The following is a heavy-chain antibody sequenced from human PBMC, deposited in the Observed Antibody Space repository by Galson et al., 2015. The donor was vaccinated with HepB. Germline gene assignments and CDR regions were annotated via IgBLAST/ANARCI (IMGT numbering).Heavy chain of an antibody. CDR2: IYSGGST. V-gene: IGHV3-53*01. J-gene: IGHJ3*02. CDR1: GFTVSTNC. D-gene: IGHD1-26*01. CDR3: ARDRSSGTSDAFDI. Sequence: SLRLSCAASGFTVSTNCMNWVRQAPGKGLEWVSVIYSGGSTYYADSVKGRFTISRDNSKNTLYLQMNSLRAEDTALYYCARDRSSGTSDAFDIWGQGTMVTVSS.